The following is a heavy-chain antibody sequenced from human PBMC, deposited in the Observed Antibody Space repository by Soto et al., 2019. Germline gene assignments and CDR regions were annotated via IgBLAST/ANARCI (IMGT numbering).Heavy chain of an antibody. CDR3: ARGLLRFLEWLSGGWFDP. V-gene: IGHV4-59*08. CDR1: GGSISSYY. J-gene: IGHJ5*02. CDR2: IYYSGST. D-gene: IGHD3-3*01. Sequence: SETLSLTCTVSGGSISSYYWSWIRQPPGKGLEWIGYIYYSGSTNYNPSLKSRVTISVDTSKNQFSLKLSSVTAADTAVYYCARGLLRFLEWLSGGWFDPWGQGTLVTVSS.